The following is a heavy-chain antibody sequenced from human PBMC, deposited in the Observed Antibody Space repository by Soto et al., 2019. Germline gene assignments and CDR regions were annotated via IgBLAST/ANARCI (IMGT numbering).Heavy chain of an antibody. J-gene: IGHJ4*02. CDR2: ISSSSLYI. Sequence: VQLVESGGGLVKPGGSLRLSCAASGFTFSSFSMNWVRQAPGKGLEWVSSISSSSLYIYSADSLKGRFTISRDNARKSVYLQMNSLRAEDTAVYYCARSGDGYSGSDYWGQGTLVTVSS. CDR1: GFTFSSFS. CDR3: ARSGDGYSGSDY. D-gene: IGHD2-15*01. V-gene: IGHV3-21*01.